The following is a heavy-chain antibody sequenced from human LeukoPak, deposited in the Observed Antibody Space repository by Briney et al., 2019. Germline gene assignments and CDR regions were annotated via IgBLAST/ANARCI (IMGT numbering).Heavy chain of an antibody. J-gene: IGHJ6*03. CDR1: GFTFSAYS. Sequence: KPGRSLRLSCAAPGFTFSAYSMNWVRQAPGKGLEWVSSITSGDFVYFADSLKGRFTISRDNGKGSLFLQMSSLRAEDTAVYYCARGGFNMVRGVIPSNSYFYYMDIWGKGTTVTVSS. CDR3: ARGGFNMVRGVIPSNSYFYYMDI. V-gene: IGHV3-69-1*01. CDR2: ITSGDFV. D-gene: IGHD3-10*01.